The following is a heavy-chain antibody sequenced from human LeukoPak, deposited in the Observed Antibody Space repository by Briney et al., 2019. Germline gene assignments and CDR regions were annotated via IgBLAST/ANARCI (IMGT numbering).Heavy chain of an antibody. CDR3: ARAIDSSGYIYYYYYMDV. Sequence: ASVKVSCKASGYTFTGYYMHWVRQAPGQGLEWMGWINPNSGGTNYAQKFQGRVTMTRNTSISTAYMELSSLRSEDTAVYYCARAIDSSGYIYYYYYMDVWGKGTTVTISS. D-gene: IGHD3-22*01. CDR2: INPNSGGT. J-gene: IGHJ6*03. CDR1: GYTFTGYY. V-gene: IGHV1-2*02.